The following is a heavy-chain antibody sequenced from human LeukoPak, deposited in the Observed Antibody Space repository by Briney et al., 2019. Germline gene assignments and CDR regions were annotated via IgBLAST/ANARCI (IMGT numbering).Heavy chain of an antibody. J-gene: IGHJ5*02. CDR2: IYGNNDK. Sequence: ESGPTLVNPTQTLTLTCTFSGLSLNTSGVGVGWIRQPPGKALEWLALIYGNNDKRYSPSLKSRLTITKDTSKNQVVLTMTNMDPVDTATYFCAHRRRTGLENWFDPWGQGTLVTVSS. D-gene: IGHD1-1*01. CDR1: GLSLNTSGVG. CDR3: AHRRRTGLENWFDP. V-gene: IGHV2-5*01.